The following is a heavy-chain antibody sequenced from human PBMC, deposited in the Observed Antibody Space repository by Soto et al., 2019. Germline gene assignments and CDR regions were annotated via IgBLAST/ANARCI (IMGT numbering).Heavy chain of an antibody. J-gene: IGHJ4*02. CDR1: GASISGYY. Sequence: TLSLTCIVSGASISGYYWSWIRQPAGKGLEWIGRVYTHGSTSYNPSLKSRVTMSLDTSKNRFSLRLSSVTAADTAVYYCARDSLGITAAGHYWGQGTLVTVSS. CDR2: VYTHGST. CDR3: ARDSLGITAAGHY. D-gene: IGHD3-16*01. V-gene: IGHV4-4*07.